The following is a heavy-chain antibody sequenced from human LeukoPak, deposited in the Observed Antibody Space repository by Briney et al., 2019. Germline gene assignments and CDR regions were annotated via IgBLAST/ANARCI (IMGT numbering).Heavy chain of an antibody. D-gene: IGHD6-6*01. V-gene: IGHV3-23*01. J-gene: IGHJ5*02. CDR3: AKSGHSTSSWFDP. CDR1: GFTFSSYA. Sequence: GGSLRLSCAASGFTFSSYAMTWVREAPGKGLEWVSAVTGSSGGTYYADSVKGRFTISRDDSKSTLYLQMNGLRVEDTAVYYCAKSGHSTSSWFDPWDQGTLVIVSS. CDR2: VTGSSGGT.